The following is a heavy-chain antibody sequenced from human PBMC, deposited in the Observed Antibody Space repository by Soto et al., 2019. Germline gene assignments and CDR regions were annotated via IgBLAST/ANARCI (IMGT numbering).Heavy chain of an antibody. V-gene: IGHV3-23*01. Sequence: PAGSLTLSCAASGFYFAPFGLIWVCHAPTKGLQWVETITHNNGAKYYADSVNGRFSVTRDNSRNAMYLPMKSLGVDDTVVYFCARNPRSDRCGVRNIVENWFDPWGQGSLVTVSS. CDR2: ITHNNGAK. D-gene: IGHD3-10*01. CDR1: GFYFAPFG. CDR3: ARNPRSDRCGVRNIVENWFDP. J-gene: IGHJ5*02.